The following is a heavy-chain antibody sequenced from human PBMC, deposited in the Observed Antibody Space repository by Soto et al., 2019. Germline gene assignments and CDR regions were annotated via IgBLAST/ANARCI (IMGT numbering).Heavy chain of an antibody. Sequence: ESGGGLVQPGGSLRLSCAASGFIFSHYWMSWVRQAPGKGLGWVANIKEDGSERYYVDSVKGRFTISRDNAKNSLYLQMNSLRAEDTAVYYCARATGADKEDYWGQGTLVTVSS. CDR3: ARATGADKEDY. J-gene: IGHJ4*02. V-gene: IGHV3-7*04. CDR1: GFIFSHYW. D-gene: IGHD3-10*01. CDR2: IKEDGSER.